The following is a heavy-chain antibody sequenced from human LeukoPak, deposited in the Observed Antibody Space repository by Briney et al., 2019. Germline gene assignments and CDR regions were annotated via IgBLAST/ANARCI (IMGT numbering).Heavy chain of an antibody. CDR1: GSTFSSSA. CDR3: AKESLRGHSYGFDN. V-gene: IGHV3-23*01. D-gene: IGHD5-18*01. J-gene: IGHJ4*02. CDR2: ISGSGSGGST. Sequence: GGSLRLSCAASGSTFSSSAMSWVRQAPGKGLEWVSSISGSGSGGSTYYADSVKGRFTISRDNSKNTLYLQMNSLRAGDTALYYCAKESLRGHSYGFDNWGQGTLVTVSS.